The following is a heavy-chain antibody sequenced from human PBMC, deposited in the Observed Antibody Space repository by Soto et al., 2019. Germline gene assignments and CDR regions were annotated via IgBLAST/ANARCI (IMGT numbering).Heavy chain of an antibody. J-gene: IGHJ6*02. CDR3: AKTRYCYDSSGYSHPYGMDV. CDR2: ISYDGSNK. D-gene: IGHD3-22*01. CDR1: GFTFSSYG. Sequence: QVQLVESGGGVVQPGRSLRLSCAASGFTFSSYGMHWVRQAPGKGLEWVAVISYDGSNKYYADSVKGRFTISRDNSKNTLYLQMNSLRAEETAVYYCAKTRYCYDSSGYSHPYGMDVWGQGTTVTVSS. V-gene: IGHV3-30*18.